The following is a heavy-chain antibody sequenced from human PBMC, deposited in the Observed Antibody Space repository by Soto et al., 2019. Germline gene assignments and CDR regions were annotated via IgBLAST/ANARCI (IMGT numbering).Heavy chain of an antibody. D-gene: IGHD2-15*01. CDR3: ARVRMGIGYCSGGSCYSEFDY. CDR1: GYTFTSYY. J-gene: IGHJ4*02. V-gene: IGHV1-46*01. Sequence: QVQLVQSGAEVKKPGASVKVSCKASGYTFTSYYMHWVRQAPGQGLEWMGIINPSGGSTSYAQKYXXXVPMTRDTSTXXVXMXXRSRRSEDTAVYSCARVRMGIGYCSGGSCYSEFDYWGQGTLVTVSS. CDR2: INPSGGST.